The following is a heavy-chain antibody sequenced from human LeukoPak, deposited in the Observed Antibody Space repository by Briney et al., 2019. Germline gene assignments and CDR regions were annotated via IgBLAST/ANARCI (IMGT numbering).Heavy chain of an antibody. J-gene: IGHJ4*02. V-gene: IGHV3-15*07. Sequence: GGSLRLSCAASGFTFSDAWMNWVRRAPGKGLEWVGRIKRKTDAGTTDYAAPVKGRFTISRDDSKNTLYLQMNSLETEDTAVYYCTTGNWGPYWGQGTLVTVSS. D-gene: IGHD7-27*01. CDR3: TTGNWGPY. CDR2: IKRKTDAGTT. CDR1: GFTFSDAW.